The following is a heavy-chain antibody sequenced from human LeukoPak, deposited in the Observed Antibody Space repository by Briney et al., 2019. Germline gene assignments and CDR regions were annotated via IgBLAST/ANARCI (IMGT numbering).Heavy chain of an antibody. J-gene: IGHJ4*02. CDR1: GGSISSYY. V-gene: IGHV4-59*01. CDR2: IYYSGST. CDR3: ARGGSSGLIYFDY. D-gene: IGHD6-19*01. Sequence: SETLSLTCTVSGGSISSYYWSWIGQPPGKGLEWIGYIYYSGSTNYNPSLKSRVTISVDTSKNQFSLKLSSVTAADTAVYYCARGGSSGLIYFDYGGQGTLVTVSS.